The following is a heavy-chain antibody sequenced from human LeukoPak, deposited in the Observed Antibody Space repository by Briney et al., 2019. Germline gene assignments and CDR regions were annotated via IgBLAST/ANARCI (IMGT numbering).Heavy chain of an antibody. V-gene: IGHV4-59*01. Sequence: SETLSLTCTVSGVSISSYYWSWIRQPPGKGLEWIGYIYYSGSTNYNPSLKSRVTISVDTSKNQFSLKLSSVTAADTAVYYCARGHSSGWIYFDYWGQGTLVTVSS. J-gene: IGHJ4*02. CDR1: GVSISSYY. CDR2: IYYSGST. D-gene: IGHD6-19*01. CDR3: ARGHSSGWIYFDY.